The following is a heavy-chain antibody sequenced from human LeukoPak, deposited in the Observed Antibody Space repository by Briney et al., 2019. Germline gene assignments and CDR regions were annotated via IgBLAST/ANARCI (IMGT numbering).Heavy chain of an antibody. D-gene: IGHD6-13*01. V-gene: IGHV1-2*02. CDR3: ARVRAAAGTRGAFDI. CDR1: GYTFTGYY. CDR2: INPNSGGT. J-gene: IGHJ3*02. Sequence: ASVKASCKASGYTFTGYYMHWVRQAPGQGREWMGWINPNSGGTNYAQKFQGRVTMTRDTSISTAYMELSRLRSDDTAVYYCARVRAAAGTRGAFDIWGQGTMVTVSS.